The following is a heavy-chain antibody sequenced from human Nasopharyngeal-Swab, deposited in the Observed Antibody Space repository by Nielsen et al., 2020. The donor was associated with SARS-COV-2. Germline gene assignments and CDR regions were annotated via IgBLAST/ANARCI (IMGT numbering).Heavy chain of an antibody. Sequence: GESLKISCSASGFIFSSFPMQWVRKAPGKGLEYISAISSSGANAYYSDSVQGRFTISRDNSINTLYLQMSSLRTEDTAVYYCVKRVGDTPKVTDLDYWGQGTLVTVSS. V-gene: IGHV3-64D*08. CDR1: GFIFSSFP. CDR2: ISSSGANA. D-gene: IGHD5-18*01. CDR3: VKRVGDTPKVTDLDY. J-gene: IGHJ4*02.